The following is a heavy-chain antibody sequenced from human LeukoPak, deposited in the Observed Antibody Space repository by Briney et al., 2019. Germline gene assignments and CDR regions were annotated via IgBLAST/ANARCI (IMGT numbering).Heavy chain of an antibody. CDR1: GFTFSSYW. Sequence: GGSLRLSCAASGFTFSSYWMSWVRQAPGKGREWVANIKQDGSEKYYVDSVKGRFTISRDNAKNSLYLQMNSLRAEDTAVYYCARVRLELRKTDAFDIWGQGTMVTVSS. J-gene: IGHJ3*02. CDR2: IKQDGSEK. CDR3: ARVRLELRKTDAFDI. D-gene: IGHD1-7*01. V-gene: IGHV3-7*01.